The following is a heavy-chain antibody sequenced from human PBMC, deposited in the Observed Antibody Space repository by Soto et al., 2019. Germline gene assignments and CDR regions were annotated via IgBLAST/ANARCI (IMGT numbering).Heavy chain of an antibody. D-gene: IGHD1-26*01. Sequence: GGSLRLSCAASGFTFRSFTMNWVRQAPGKGLEWVSTISSNSAYIYYTDALRGRFTISRDNAKNSLHLQMNSLRAEDTAMYYCARINGSSYFDYWGQGTLVTVSS. CDR3: ARINGSSYFDY. CDR1: GFTFRSFT. J-gene: IGHJ4*02. V-gene: IGHV3-21*01. CDR2: ISSNSAYI.